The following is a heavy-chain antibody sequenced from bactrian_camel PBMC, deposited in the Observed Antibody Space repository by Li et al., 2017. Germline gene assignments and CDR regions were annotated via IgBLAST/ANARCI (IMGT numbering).Heavy chain of an antibody. CDR2: IYSDGSNT. CDR1: GFTLSNYG. Sequence: QVQLVESGGGLVQPGGSLRLSCAVSGFTLSNYGMSWVRQAPGKGLEWVSGIYSDGSNTYYADSVRGRFTISQDNAKNTAYLEMHSLNPEDSAAYYCAAEPTSIPPSRYAAEYRRPCWGQGTQVTVS. J-gene: IGHJ4*01. CDR3: AAEPTSIPPSRYAAEYRRPC. V-gene: IGHV3S6*01. D-gene: IGHD1*01.